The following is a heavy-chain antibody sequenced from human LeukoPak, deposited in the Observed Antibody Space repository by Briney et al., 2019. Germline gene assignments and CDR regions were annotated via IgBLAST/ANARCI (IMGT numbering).Heavy chain of an antibody. CDR2: IYSGGST. D-gene: IGHD3-22*01. CDR1: GFTFSSYA. J-gene: IGHJ4*02. Sequence: PGGSLRLSCAASGFTFSSYAMSWVRQAPGKGLEWVSVIYSGGSTYYADSVKGRFTISRDNSKNTLYLQMNSLRAEDTAVYYCARFVNYYDSSGYSDYWGQGTLVTVSS. V-gene: IGHV3-66*01. CDR3: ARFVNYYDSSGYSDY.